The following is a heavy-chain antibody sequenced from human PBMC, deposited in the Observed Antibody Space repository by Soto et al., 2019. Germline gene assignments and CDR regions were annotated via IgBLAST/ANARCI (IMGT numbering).Heavy chain of an antibody. CDR2: ISYDGTNK. D-gene: IGHD3-10*01. Sequence: QMQLVESGGGVVQPGRSLRLSCAASGFSFNSYGMHWVRQAPGKGLEWVAFISYDGTNKFYGDSVKGRFTISRDNSKSTLYRQMNSLRPEETVVYYGGKTGVSVVRGVPKGFDYWGQGTQVTAPS. J-gene: IGHJ4*02. CDR3: GKTGVSVVRGVPKGFDY. V-gene: IGHV3-30*18. CDR1: GFSFNSYG.